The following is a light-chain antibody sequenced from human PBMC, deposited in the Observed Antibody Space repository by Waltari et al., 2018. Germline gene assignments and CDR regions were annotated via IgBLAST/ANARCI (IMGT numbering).Light chain of an antibody. Sequence: QSALTQPRSVSGSPGQSVPIPCTGSRSDVGDSNYLSWYQQHPDTAPKLLIYDVTKRPSGVPDRFSGSKSGNTASLTISGLQAEDEADYYCCSYAGRYTFDVVFGGGTKLTVL. CDR1: RSDVGDSNY. J-gene: IGLJ2*01. CDR3: CSYAGRYTFDVV. CDR2: DVT. V-gene: IGLV2-11*01.